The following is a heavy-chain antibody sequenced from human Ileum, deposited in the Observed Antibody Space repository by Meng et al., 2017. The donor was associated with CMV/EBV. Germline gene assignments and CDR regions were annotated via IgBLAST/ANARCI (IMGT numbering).Heavy chain of an antibody. J-gene: IGHJ4*02. CDR1: GFTFSSNY. CDR2: IYSGGTS. Sequence: GGSLRLSCAASGFTFSSNYMSWVRQAPGTGLECVSVIYSGGTSYYADSVRGRFTISRDNSKNTLYLQMNSLRAEDTAVYYCARGRPNWNFDYWGQGTLVTVSS. CDR3: ARGRPNWNFDY. V-gene: IGHV3-53*01. D-gene: IGHD1-1*01.